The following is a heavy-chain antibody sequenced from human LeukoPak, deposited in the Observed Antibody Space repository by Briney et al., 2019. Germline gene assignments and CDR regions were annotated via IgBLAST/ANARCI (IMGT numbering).Heavy chain of an antibody. CDR3: AREVDYGDYPIYFDY. J-gene: IGHJ4*02. CDR1: GFTFSSYG. Sequence: GGSLRLSCAASGFTFSSYGMHWVRQAPGKGLEWVAVIWYDGSNKYYADSVKGRFTISRDNSKNTLYLQMNSLRAEDTAVYYCAREVDYGDYPIYFDYWGQGTPVTVSS. V-gene: IGHV3-33*01. D-gene: IGHD4-17*01. CDR2: IWYDGSNK.